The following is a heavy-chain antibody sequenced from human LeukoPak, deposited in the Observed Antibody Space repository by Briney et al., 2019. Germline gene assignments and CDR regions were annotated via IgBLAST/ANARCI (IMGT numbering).Heavy chain of an antibody. CDR1: DYTFTSYG. D-gene: IGHD5-18*01. J-gene: IGHJ6*02. V-gene: IGHV1-18*01. CDR2: ISAYNGNT. CDR3: ARWSSEYSYYYYYGMDV. Sequence: GASVKVSCKASDYTFTSYGISWVRQAPGQGLEWMGWISAYNGNTNYAQKLQGRVTMTTDTPTSTAYMELRSLRSDDTAVYYCARWSSEYSYYYYYGMDVWGQGTMVTVSS.